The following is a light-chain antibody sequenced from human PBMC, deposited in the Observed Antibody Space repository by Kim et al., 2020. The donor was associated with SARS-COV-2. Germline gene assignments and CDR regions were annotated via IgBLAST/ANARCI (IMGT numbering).Light chain of an antibody. CDR2: WAS. CDR3: QQYYSTPFT. CDR1: QSVLYSSNNKNY. Sequence: DIVMTQSPDSLAVSLGERATINCKFSQSVLYSSNNKNYLAWYQQKPGQPPKLLIYWASTRESGVPDRFSGSGSATDFTLTISSLQAEDVAVYYCQQYYSTPFTFGPGTKVDIK. V-gene: IGKV4-1*01. J-gene: IGKJ3*01.